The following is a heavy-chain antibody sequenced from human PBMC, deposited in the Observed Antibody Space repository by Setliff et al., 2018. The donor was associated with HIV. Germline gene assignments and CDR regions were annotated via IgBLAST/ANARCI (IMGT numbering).Heavy chain of an antibody. Sequence: PSETLSLTCSASGASISSGGYFWTWIRQPPGKGLEWVGFINYSGSPYYSPSLKSRLNLSVDTSKNQFSLRLTAVTAADSAMYYCARLLTAVRGYYYGFDVWGQGTTVTAP. V-gene: IGHV4-30-4*08. CDR2: INYSGSP. CDR3: ARLLTAVRGYYYGFDV. CDR1: GASISSGGYF. J-gene: IGHJ6*02. D-gene: IGHD2-21*01.